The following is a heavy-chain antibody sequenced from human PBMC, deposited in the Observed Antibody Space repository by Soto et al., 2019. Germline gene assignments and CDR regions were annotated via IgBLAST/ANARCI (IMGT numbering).Heavy chain of an antibody. V-gene: IGHV1-18*04. CDR2: ISAYNGNT. CDR1: GYPFTSYG. D-gene: IGHD2-2*01. CDR3: ARAPHFSRRLDYYGTDV. Sequence: ASVKVSCKASGYPFTSYGISWVRQAPGQGLEWMGWISAYNGNTNYAQKLQGRVTMTTDTSTSTAYMELRSLRAEDTAVYYCARAPHFSRRLDYYGTDVWCQGTMVTVFS. J-gene: IGHJ6*02.